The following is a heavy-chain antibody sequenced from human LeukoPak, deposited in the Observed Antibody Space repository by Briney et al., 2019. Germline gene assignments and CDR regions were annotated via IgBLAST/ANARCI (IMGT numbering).Heavy chain of an antibody. CDR2: IYHSGST. CDR1: GGSISSGGYS. CDR3: AKGGSYYDIGFDY. Sequence: SETLSLTCAVSGGSISSGGYSWSWIRQPPGTGLEWIGYIYHSGSTYYNPSLKSRVTISVDRPKNQFSLKLSSVTAADTAVYYCAKGGSYYDIGFDYWGQGTLVTVSS. D-gene: IGHD3-22*01. V-gene: IGHV4-30-2*01. J-gene: IGHJ4*02.